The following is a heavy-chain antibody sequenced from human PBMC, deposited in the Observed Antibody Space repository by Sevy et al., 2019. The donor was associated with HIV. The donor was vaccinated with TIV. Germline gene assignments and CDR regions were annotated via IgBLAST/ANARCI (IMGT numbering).Heavy chain of an antibody. CDR2: IKQDGSEK. CDR3: ARGVVVAATPDYGMDV. J-gene: IGHJ6*02. Sequence: GGSLRLSCAASGFTFSSYWMSWVRQAPGKGLEWVANIKQDGSEKYYVDSVKGRFTISRDNAKNSLYQQMNSLRAEETAAYYCARGVVVAATPDYGMDVWGQGTTVTVSS. CDR1: GFTFSSYW. D-gene: IGHD2-15*01. V-gene: IGHV3-7*04.